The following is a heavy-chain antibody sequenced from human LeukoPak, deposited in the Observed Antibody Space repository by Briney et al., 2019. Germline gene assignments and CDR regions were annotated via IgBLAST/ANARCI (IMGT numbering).Heavy chain of an antibody. Sequence: GGSLRLSCAASGFTFSSYAMSWVRQAPGKGLEWVSAISGSGGSTYYADSVKGRFTISRVNSKNTLYLQMNSLRAEDTAVYYRAKWVKGYYGSGSYSEYFQHWGQGTLVTVSS. CDR3: AKWVKGYYGSGSYSEYFQH. D-gene: IGHD3-10*01. V-gene: IGHV3-23*01. CDR1: GFTFSSYA. J-gene: IGHJ1*01. CDR2: ISGSGGST.